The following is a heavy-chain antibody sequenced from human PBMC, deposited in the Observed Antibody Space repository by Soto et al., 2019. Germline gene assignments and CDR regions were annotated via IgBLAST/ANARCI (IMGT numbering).Heavy chain of an antibody. V-gene: IGHV1-8*02. Sequence: GASVKVSCKASGYNFNTFDIYWVRQATGHGLEWMGWMNPNSGNTGYAQKFQGRVTMTRNTSISTAYMELSSLRSEDTAVYYCTRGVRSPQAYGSGSYYNPHTYYFDYWGQGTLVTVSS. J-gene: IGHJ4*02. CDR2: MNPNSGNT. CDR1: GYNFNTFD. D-gene: IGHD3-10*01. CDR3: TRGVRSPQAYGSGSYYNPHTYYFDY.